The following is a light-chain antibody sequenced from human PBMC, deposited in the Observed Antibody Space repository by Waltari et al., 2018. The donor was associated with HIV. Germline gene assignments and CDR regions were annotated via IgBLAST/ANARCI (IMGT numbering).Light chain of an antibody. V-gene: IGLV2-11*01. J-gene: IGLJ2*01. CDR2: DVS. CDR3: CSYAGSYGVV. CDR1: SSDVGGYNY. Sequence: QSALTQPRPVSGSPGQSVTISCTGTSSDVGGYNYLSWYQQHPGKAPKLMIYDVSKRPSGVPDRFSGSKSGNTASLTISGLQAEDEADYYCCSYAGSYGVVFGGGTKLTVL.